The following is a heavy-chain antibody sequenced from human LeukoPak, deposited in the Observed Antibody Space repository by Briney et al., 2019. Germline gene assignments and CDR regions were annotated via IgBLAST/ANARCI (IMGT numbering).Heavy chain of an antibody. CDR2: IYPGDSDT. D-gene: IGHD4-17*01. CDR1: GYSFTSYW. Sequence: GESLKISCKGSGYSFTSYWIGWVRQMPGKGLEWMGIIYPGDSDTRYSPSFQGQATISADKSISTAHLQWSSLKASDTAMYYCASTDYESYYYMDVWGKGTTVTVSS. J-gene: IGHJ6*03. CDR3: ASTDYESYYYMDV. V-gene: IGHV5-51*01.